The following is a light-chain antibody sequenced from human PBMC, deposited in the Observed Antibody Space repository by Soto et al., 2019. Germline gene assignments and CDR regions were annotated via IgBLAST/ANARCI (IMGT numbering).Light chain of an antibody. V-gene: IGKV1-12*02. J-gene: IGKJ3*01. CDR1: QGINSW. CDR3: QQANSLPFT. Sequence: DIQMTQSPSSVSASVGDRGHITCRASQGINSWLAWYHQSPGKAPKLLITAASSLQSGVPSRFSGSGSGTDFTLTISSLQSEDFATYFCQQANSLPFTFGPGTKVHIK. CDR2: AAS.